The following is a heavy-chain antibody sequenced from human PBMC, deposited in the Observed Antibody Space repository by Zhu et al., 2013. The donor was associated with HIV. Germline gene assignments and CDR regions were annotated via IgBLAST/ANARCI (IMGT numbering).Heavy chain of an antibody. J-gene: IGHJ3*02. D-gene: IGHD3-22*01. CDR3: ARPNLYYYDSSGYYLDAFDI. CDR1: GGTFSSYA. Sequence: QVQLVQSGAEVKKPGSSVKVSCKASGGTFSSYAISWVRQAPGQGLEWMGGIIPIFGTANYAQKFQGRVTITADESTSTAYMELSSLRSEDTAVYYCARPNLYYYDSSGYYLDAFDIWGQGTMVTVSS. CDR2: IIPIFGTA. V-gene: IGHV1-69*01.